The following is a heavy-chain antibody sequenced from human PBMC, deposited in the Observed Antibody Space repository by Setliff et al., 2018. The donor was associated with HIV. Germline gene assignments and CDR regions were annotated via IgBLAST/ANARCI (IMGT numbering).Heavy chain of an antibody. D-gene: IGHD4-4*01. V-gene: IGHV2-5*01. J-gene: IGHJ5*02. CDR3: AHKEAPTQYWFGP. CDR2: MYGNDIE. Sequence: SGPTLVNPTQALTLTCTFSGFSLTPRGEGVAWIRQPPGKALEWIAIMYGNDIERYSPSLRSRLTITKDTSKNQVVLTMTDMDPVDTATYYCAHKEAPTQYWFGPWGQGTLVTVSS. CDR1: GFSLTPRGEG.